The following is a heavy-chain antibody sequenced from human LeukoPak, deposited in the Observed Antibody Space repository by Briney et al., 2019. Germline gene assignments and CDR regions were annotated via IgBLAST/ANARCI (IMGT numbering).Heavy chain of an antibody. Sequence: ASVKVSCKASGYTFTGYYMHWVRQAPGQGLEWMGWINPNSGGTNYAPKFQGRVTMTRDTSISTAYMELSRLRSDDTAVYYCAREYYDILTGYWALYYYGMDVWGQGTTVTVSS. V-gene: IGHV1-2*02. J-gene: IGHJ6*02. CDR2: INPNSGGT. D-gene: IGHD3-9*01. CDR1: GYTFTGYY. CDR3: AREYYDILTGYWALYYYGMDV.